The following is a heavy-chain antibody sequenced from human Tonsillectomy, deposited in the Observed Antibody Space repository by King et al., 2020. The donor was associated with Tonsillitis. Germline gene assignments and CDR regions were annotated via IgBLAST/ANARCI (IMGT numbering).Heavy chain of an antibody. CDR2: ISSSRTDA. CDR3: ATSGGYCSSTSCYLGAFDI. D-gene: IGHD2-2*01. J-gene: IGHJ3*02. CDR1: GLTFSDYY. V-gene: IGHV3-11*05. Sequence: VQLVESGGGLVKPGGSLRLSGAASGLTFSDYYMSCIRHAPGKGLEWGSYISSSRTDANYADSVKGRFTISRDKAKNSVYLQINSLRADDTAVYYCATSGGYCSSTSCYLGAFDIWGQGTMVTVSS.